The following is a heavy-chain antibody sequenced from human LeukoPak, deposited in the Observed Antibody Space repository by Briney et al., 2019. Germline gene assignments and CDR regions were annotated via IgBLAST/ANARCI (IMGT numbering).Heavy chain of an antibody. Sequence: GRSLRLSCAASGFTFSSYEVNWVRQAPGKGLEWVSYISSSGSTIFYADSVKGRFTISRDNAKNSLYLQMNSLRAEDTAVYYCARLYSSSSGLRASDYWGQGTLVTVSS. J-gene: IGHJ4*02. CDR3: ARLYSSSSGLRASDY. CDR2: ISSSGSTI. V-gene: IGHV3-48*03. CDR1: GFTFSSYE. D-gene: IGHD6-6*01.